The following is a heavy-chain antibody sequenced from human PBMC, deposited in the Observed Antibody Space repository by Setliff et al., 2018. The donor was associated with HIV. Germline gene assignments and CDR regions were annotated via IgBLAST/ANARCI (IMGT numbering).Heavy chain of an antibody. CDR3: ARDRYAGEIDY. J-gene: IGHJ4*02. CDR2: IYYTGST. V-gene: IGHV4-31*03. Sequence: SETLSLICTVSGGSINSGHYYWSWIRHHPGKGLEWIGYIYYTGSTYFNPSLKSRVTLSIDTSKNQFSLKLSSVTAADTAVYYCARDRYAGEIDYWGQGTLVTVS. D-gene: IGHD3-10*01. CDR1: GGSINSGHYY.